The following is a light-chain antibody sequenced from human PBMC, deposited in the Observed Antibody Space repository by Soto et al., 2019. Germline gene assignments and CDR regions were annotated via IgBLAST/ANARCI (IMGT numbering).Light chain of an antibody. CDR1: QDISNS. J-gene: IGKJ4*01. Sequence: DIPMTQSPSSQSASVGDRVTITCRASQDISNSLAWYQQKPGEVPKVLIYATSILQSGVPARFSGSGSGTDFTLTISSLQPEDVATYYCQNYNSAPLTFGGGTKVEI. CDR3: QNYNSAPLT. V-gene: IGKV1-27*01. CDR2: ATS.